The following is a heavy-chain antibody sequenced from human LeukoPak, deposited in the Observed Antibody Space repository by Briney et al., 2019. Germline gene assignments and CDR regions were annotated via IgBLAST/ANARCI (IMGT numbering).Heavy chain of an antibody. Sequence: PSETLSLTCTVSGGSINYYYWMWIRQPPGKGLEWIGYIYYSGSTNYNPSLKSRVTISVDTSKNQFSLKLSSVTAADTAVYYCARGGSSDLIGYWGQGTLVTVSS. CDR1: GGSINYYY. CDR2: IYYSGST. V-gene: IGHV4-59*01. CDR3: ARGGSSDLIGY. D-gene: IGHD6-19*01. J-gene: IGHJ4*02.